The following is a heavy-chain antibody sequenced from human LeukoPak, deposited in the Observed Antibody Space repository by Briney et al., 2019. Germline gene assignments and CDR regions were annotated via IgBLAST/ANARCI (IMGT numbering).Heavy chain of an antibody. D-gene: IGHD3-16*01. J-gene: IGHJ4*02. Sequence: PGGSLRLSCIASGFTFNNYAMHWLRQAPGKGLEWLGVISYDGKNEYHADSVKGRCTISRDGSKNTVSLQMNSLRAEDTAVYYCARDRFGGTWPQHYFDYWGQGTLVTVSS. CDR2: ISYDGKNE. CDR3: ARDRFGGTWPQHYFDY. CDR1: GFTFNNYA. V-gene: IGHV3-30*04.